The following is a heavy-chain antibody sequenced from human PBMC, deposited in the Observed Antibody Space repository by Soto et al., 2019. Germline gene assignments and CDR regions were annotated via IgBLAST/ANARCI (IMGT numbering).Heavy chain of an antibody. CDR2: MNTNTNTT. CDR1: GYTFTNND. CDR3: AREVVETSSLWLDP. V-gene: IGHV1-8*01. Sequence: SSVKVSCKASGYTFTNNDINWVRQAPGQGLEWIGWMNTNTNTTDSAEVFEGRVSLTWDTSISTAYMQLNSLKIDDTAVYYCAREVVETSSLWLDPCGKGTRVTLAS. J-gene: IGHJ5*02.